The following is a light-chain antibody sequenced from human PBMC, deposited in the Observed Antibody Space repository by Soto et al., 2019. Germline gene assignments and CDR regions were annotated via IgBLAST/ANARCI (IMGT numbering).Light chain of an antibody. J-gene: IGLJ1*01. CDR2: EGS. CDR3: CSYAGSSTYG. Sequence: QSALTQPASVSGSPGQSITISCTGTSSDVGRYNIVSWYQQHPGKAPKLMIYEGSKRPSGVSNRFSGSKSGNTASLTISGIQAEYEADYHCCSYAGSSTYGFGTGTKCTGL. CDR1: SSDVGRYNI. V-gene: IGLV2-23*01.